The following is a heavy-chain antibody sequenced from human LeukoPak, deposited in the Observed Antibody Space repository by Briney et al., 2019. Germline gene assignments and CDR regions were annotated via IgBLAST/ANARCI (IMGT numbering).Heavy chain of an antibody. Sequence: GGSLRLSCIASGFTFGDYAVTWVRQAPGKGLEWVGFIRSKVYGGTPEYAASVQGRFTISRDDSKGIAYLQMNSLKTEDTAVYYCSRDQTPYYWGQGTLVTVSS. V-gene: IGHV3-49*04. J-gene: IGHJ4*02. CDR1: GFTFGDYA. CDR2: IRSKVYGGTP. CDR3: SRDQTPYY.